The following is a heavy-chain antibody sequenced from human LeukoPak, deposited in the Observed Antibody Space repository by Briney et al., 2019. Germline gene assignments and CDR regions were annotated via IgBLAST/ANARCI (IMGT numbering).Heavy chain of an antibody. V-gene: IGHV5-51*01. J-gene: IGHJ4*02. Sequence: GESLKISCKGSGYSFTTSWIGWVRQLPGQGLEWMGIIYPGDSDTTYSPSFQGQVTISVDKSISTASLQWSSLKASDTAMYYCAKTYYGSTSCPFDWWGQGTLVTVSS. CDR2: IYPGDSDT. D-gene: IGHD2-2*01. CDR3: AKTYYGSTSCPFDW. CDR1: GYSFTTSW.